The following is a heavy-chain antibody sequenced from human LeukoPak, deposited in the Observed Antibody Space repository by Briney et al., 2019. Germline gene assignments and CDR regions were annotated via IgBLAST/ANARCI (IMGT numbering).Heavy chain of an antibody. CDR2: IYHSGST. CDR1: GGSISSGGYS. V-gene: IGHV4-30-2*01. Sequence: SQTLSLTCAVSGGSISSGGYSWSWIRQPPGKGLEWIGYIYHSGSTYYNPSLKSRVTISVDRSKNQFSLKLSSVTAADTAVYYCATRSGYSGYGGFDYWGRGTLVTVSS. J-gene: IGHJ4*02. CDR3: ATRSGYSGYGGFDY. D-gene: IGHD5-12*01.